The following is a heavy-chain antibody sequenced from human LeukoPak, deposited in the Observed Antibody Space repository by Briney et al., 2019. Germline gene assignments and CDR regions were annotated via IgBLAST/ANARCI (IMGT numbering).Heavy chain of an antibody. Sequence: GGSLRLSCAASGLTVRNNYMTWVRQAPGKGLEWVSVIYSDGSTYYADSVKGRFTISRDNSKNTLYLQMNSLRAEDTALYYCARDANYFDYWGRGTLVTVSS. J-gene: IGHJ4*02. CDR3: ARDANYFDY. V-gene: IGHV3-53*01. CDR2: IYSDGST. CDR1: GLTVRNNY.